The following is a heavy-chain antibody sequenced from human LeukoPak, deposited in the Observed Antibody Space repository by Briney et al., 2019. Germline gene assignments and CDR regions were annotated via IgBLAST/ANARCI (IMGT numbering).Heavy chain of an antibody. CDR3: ARVLTGTTTVGSNWFDP. V-gene: IGHV3-30-3*01. CDR1: GFTFSSYA. J-gene: IGHJ5*02. D-gene: IGHD1-20*01. Sequence: PGGSLRLSCAASGFTFSSYAMHWVRQAPGKGLEWVAVISYDGSNKYYADSVKGRFTISRDNSKNTLYLQMNSLRAEDTAVYYCARVLTGTTTVGSNWFDPWGQGTLVTVSS. CDR2: ISYDGSNK.